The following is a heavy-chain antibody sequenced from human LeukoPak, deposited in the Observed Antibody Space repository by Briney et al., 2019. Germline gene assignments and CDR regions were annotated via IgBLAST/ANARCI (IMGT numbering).Heavy chain of an antibody. CDR2: ISWNSGSI. V-gene: IGHV3-9*01. D-gene: IGHD3-10*01. Sequence: GRSLRLSCAASGFIFDNYAMHWVRQAPGKGLEWVAGISWNSGSIGYGDSVKGRFTISRDNAKTSLYLQMNSLRADDTAFYYCAKGVTAMVRGAIIGYYFDYWGQGTLVTVSS. CDR3: AKGVTAMVRGAIIGYYFDY. J-gene: IGHJ4*02. CDR1: GFIFDNYA.